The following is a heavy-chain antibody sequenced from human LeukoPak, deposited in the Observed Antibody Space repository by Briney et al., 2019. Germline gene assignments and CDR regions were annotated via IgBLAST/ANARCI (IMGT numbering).Heavy chain of an antibody. CDR3: ARVYYGSGSLHYYYYYMDV. V-gene: IGHV1-8*02. CDR2: MNPNSGNT. J-gene: IGHJ6*03. CDR1: GGTFSSYD. D-gene: IGHD3-10*01. Sequence: ASVKVSCKASGGTFSSYDINWVRQATGQGLEWMGWMNPNSGNTGYAQKFQGRVTMTRNTSISTAYMELSSLRSEDTAVYYCARVYYGSGSLHYYYYYMDVWGKGTTVTISS.